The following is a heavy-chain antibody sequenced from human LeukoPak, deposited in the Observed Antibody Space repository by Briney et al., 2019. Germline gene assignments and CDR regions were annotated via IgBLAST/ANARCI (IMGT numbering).Heavy chain of an antibody. D-gene: IGHD4-11*01. J-gene: IGHJ4*02. CDR2: IYYSGST. CDR1: DGSISSSSYY. Sequence: PSETLSLTCTVSDGSISSSSYYWGWIRQPPGKGLEWIGSIYYSGSTYSNPSLKSRVTISVDTSKNQFSLKLSSVTAADTAVYYCARHRTYSNYYFDYWGQGTLVTASS. CDR3: ARHRTYSNYYFDY. V-gene: IGHV4-39*01.